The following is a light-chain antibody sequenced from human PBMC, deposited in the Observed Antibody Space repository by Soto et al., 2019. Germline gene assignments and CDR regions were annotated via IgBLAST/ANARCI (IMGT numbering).Light chain of an antibody. Sequence: EIRMTQSPATLSVSPGERATLSCRASQSVSSNLAWYQQKPGQAPRLLFYGASTRATGIPARFSGSGSGTEFTLTISSLQSEDFAVYYCQQYSIWPRAFGQGTKVEFK. CDR3: QQYSIWPRA. V-gene: IGKV3-15*01. CDR1: QSVSSN. CDR2: GAS. J-gene: IGKJ1*01.